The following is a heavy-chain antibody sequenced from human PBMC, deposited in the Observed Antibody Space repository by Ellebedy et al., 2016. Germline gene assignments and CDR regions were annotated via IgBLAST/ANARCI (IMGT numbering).Heavy chain of an antibody. CDR3: ARPTSYSSSWDTFDY. J-gene: IGHJ4*02. Sequence: GESLKISXAASGFTFSSYAMHWVRQAPGKGLEWVSSISSSSSYIYYADSVKGRFTISRDNAKNSLYLQMNSLRAEDTAVYYCARPTSYSSSWDTFDYWGQGTLVTVSS. CDR2: ISSSSSYI. CDR1: GFTFSSYA. D-gene: IGHD6-13*01. V-gene: IGHV3-21*04.